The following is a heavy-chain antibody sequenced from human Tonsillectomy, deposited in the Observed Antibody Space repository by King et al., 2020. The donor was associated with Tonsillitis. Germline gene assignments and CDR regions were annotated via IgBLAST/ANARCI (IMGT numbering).Heavy chain of an antibody. D-gene: IGHD6-19*01. CDR1: GYTFTGYY. Sequence: QLVQSGAEVKKPGASVKVSCKASGYTFTGYYMHWVRQAPGQGLEWMGWINPNSGGTNYAQKFQGRVTMTRATSISTAYMELSRLRFDATAVYYCARGGSEQWLASTYYGMDVWGQGTTVTVSS. CDR3: ARGGSEQWLASTYYGMDV. J-gene: IGHJ6*02. CDR2: INPNSGGT. V-gene: IGHV1-2*02.